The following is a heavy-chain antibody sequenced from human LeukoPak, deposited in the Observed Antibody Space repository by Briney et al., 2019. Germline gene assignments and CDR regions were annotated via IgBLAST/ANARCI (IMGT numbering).Heavy chain of an antibody. CDR3: ARGSSGWFLASAFDI. J-gene: IGHJ3*02. CDR1: GFTFSSYS. V-gene: IGHV3-74*01. Sequence: GGSLRLSCAASGFTFSSYSMNWVRQAPGKGLVWVSRINSDGSSTSYADSVKGRFTISRDNAKNTLYLQMNSLRAEDTAVYYCARGSSGWFLASAFDIWGQGTMVTVSS. D-gene: IGHD6-19*01. CDR2: INSDGSST.